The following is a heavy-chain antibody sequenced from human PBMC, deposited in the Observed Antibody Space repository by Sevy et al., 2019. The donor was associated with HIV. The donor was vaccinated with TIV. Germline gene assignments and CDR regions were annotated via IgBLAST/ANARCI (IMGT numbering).Heavy chain of an antibody. CDR2: IIPIFGTA. Sequence: TSVKVSCKASGVTFSSYAISWVRQAPGQGLEWMGGIIPIFGTANYAQKFQGRVTITADKSTSTAYMELSSLRSEDTAVYYCARDGYPTYCSGGSCYPERAFDIWGQGTMVTVSS. CDR1: GVTFSSYA. CDR3: ARDGYPTYCSGGSCYPERAFDI. D-gene: IGHD2-15*01. V-gene: IGHV1-69*06. J-gene: IGHJ3*02.